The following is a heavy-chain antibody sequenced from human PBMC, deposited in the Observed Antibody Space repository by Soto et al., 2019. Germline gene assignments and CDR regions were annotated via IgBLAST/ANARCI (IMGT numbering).Heavy chain of an antibody. D-gene: IGHD1-26*01. CDR1: GGSISSGGYY. CDR3: ARDIIRAPRGGVGAKENWFDP. Sequence: SETLSLTCTVSGGSISSGGYYWSWIRQHPGKGLEWIGYIYYSGSTYYNPSLKSRVTISVDTSKNQFSLKLSSVTAADTAVYYCARDIIRAPRGGVGAKENWFDPWGQGTLVIVSS. CDR2: IYYSGST. V-gene: IGHV4-31*03. J-gene: IGHJ5*02.